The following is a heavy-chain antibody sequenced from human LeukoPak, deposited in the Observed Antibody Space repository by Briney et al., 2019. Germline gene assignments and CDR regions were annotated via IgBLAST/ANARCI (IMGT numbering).Heavy chain of an antibody. CDR1: GGSFSGYY. CDR2: INHSGST. CDR3: ARAVSSAGAFDI. J-gene: IGHJ3*02. V-gene: IGHV4-34*01. Sequence: SETLSLTCAVYGGSFSGYYWGWIRQPPGKGLEWIGEINHSGSTNYNPSLKSRVTISVDTSKNQFSLKLSSVTAADTAVYYCARAVSSAGAFDIWGQGTMVTVSS.